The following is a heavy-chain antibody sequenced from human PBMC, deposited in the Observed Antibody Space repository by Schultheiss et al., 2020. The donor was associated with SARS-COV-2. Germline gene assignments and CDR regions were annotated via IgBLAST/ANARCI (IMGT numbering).Heavy chain of an antibody. CDR2: ISSSSSYI. J-gene: IGHJ6*02. V-gene: IGHV3-21*01. CDR3: AGRPLYCSGGSCYDYYYYGMDV. D-gene: IGHD2-15*01. CDR1: GFTFSSYG. Sequence: GGSLRLSCAASGFTFSSYGMHWVRQAPGKGLEWVSSISSSSSYIYYADSVKGRFTISRDNAKNTLYLQMNSLRAEDTAVYYCAGRPLYCSGGSCYDYYYYGMDVWGQGTTVTVSS.